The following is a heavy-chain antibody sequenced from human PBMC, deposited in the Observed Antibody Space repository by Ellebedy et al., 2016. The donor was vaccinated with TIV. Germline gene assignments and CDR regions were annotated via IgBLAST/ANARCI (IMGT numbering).Heavy chain of an antibody. CDR1: GFTFSSYA. CDR2: ISGSGGA. D-gene: IGHD3-16*01. CDR3: ANGGGSYTLAYYFEY. Sequence: PGGSLRLSCAASGFTFSSYAMSWVRQAPGKGLEWVSVISGSGGALYAGSVKGRFTISRDNSKNTLFLQMNGLRPEDTAVYYCANGGGSYTLAYYFEYWGQGTLVAVSS. J-gene: IGHJ4*02. V-gene: IGHV3-23*01.